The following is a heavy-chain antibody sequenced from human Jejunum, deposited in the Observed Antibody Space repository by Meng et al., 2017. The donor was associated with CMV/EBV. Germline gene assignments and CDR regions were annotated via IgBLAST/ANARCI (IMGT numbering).Heavy chain of an antibody. CDR2: INANSGHT. CDR3: ARDLCSTDNCYTGFDY. CDR1: GYTFSNFG. V-gene: IGHV1-18*01. D-gene: IGHD2-2*01. Sequence: GYTFSNFGFGWVRQAPGQGLEWMAWINANSGHTTYAQNFQGRVTVTIDTSTSTAYMELGSLRFDDTAVYYCARDLCSTDNCYTGFDYWGQGTLVTVSS. J-gene: IGHJ4*02.